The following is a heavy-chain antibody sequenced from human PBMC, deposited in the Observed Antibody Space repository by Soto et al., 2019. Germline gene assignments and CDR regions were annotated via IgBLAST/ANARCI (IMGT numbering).Heavy chain of an antibody. CDR1: GFTFSSYG. CDR3: ANTLWDY. CDR2: ISYDGSNK. J-gene: IGHJ4*02. D-gene: IGHD2-15*01. Sequence: QVQLVESGGGVVQPGRSLRLSCAASGFTFSSYGMHWVRQAPGKGLEWVAVISYDGSNKYYADSVKGRFTISRDNSKNTLYLHMNSLRAEDTAVYYCANTLWDYWGQGTLVTVSS. V-gene: IGHV3-30*18.